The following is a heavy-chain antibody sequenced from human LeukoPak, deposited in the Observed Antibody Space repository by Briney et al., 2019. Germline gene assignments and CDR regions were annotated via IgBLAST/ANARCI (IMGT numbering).Heavy chain of an antibody. D-gene: IGHD3-10*01. CDR2: TSSSSYI. CDR1: GFTFSSYS. J-gene: IGHJ5*02. CDR3: ASIMVRGVIIS. V-gene: IGHV3-21*01. Sequence: GGSLRLSCAASGFTFSSYSMNWVRQAPGKGLEWVSSTSSSSYIYYADSVKGRFTISRDNAKNSLYLQMNSLRAEDTAVYYCASIMVRGVIISWGQGTLVTVSS.